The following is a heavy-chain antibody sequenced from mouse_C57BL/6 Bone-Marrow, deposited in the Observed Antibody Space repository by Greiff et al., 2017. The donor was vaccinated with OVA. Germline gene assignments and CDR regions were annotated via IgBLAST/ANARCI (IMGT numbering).Heavy chain of an antibody. CDR3: ARCPLAY. V-gene: IGHV1-81*01. D-gene: IGHD6-1*01. CDR1: GYTFTSYG. J-gene: IGHJ3*01. CDR2: IYPRSGNT. Sequence: QVQLMQSGAELARPGASVKLSCTASGYTFTSYGISWVQQRPGQGLEWIGEIYPRSGNTYYNEKFKGKATLTADKSSSTAYMERRSLTSEDSAVDFCARCPLAYWGQGTLVTGSA.